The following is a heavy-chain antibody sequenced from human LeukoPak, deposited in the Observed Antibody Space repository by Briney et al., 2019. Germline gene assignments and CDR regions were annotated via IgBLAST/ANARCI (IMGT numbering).Heavy chain of an antibody. CDR2: ISAYNGNT. V-gene: IGHV1-18*01. D-gene: IGHD3-22*01. CDR1: GYTFTNYG. Sequence: ASVKVSCKTSGYTFTNYGITWVRQAPGQGLEWMGWISAYNGNTNYAQKFQGRVTMTTDTSTSTAYMELRSLRSDDTAVYYCARDTHYYDSSGYSDYWGQGTLVTVSS. CDR3: ARDTHYYDSSGYSDY. J-gene: IGHJ4*02.